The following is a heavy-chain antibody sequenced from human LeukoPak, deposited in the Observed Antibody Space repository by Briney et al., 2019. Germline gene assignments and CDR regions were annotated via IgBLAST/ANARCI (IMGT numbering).Heavy chain of an antibody. Sequence: PSETLSLTCTVPGYSISSGYYWGWIRQPPGKGLEWIGNIYHSGSTNYNPSLKSRVTISVDTSKNQFSLKLSSVSAADTAVYFCARYDSSAYLRYWGQGTLVTVSS. V-gene: IGHV4-38-2*02. CDR1: GYSISSGYY. J-gene: IGHJ4*02. CDR2: IYHSGST. CDR3: ARYDSSAYLRY. D-gene: IGHD3-22*01.